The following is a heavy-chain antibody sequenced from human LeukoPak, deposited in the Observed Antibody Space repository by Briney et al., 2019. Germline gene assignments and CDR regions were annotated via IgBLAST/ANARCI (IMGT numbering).Heavy chain of an antibody. J-gene: IGHJ6*03. D-gene: IGHD2-21*02. CDR2: IYTSGST. CDR1: GGSISTYY. CDR3: ARDLRRRVTAIGYGPREYYYYMDV. Sequence: SETLSLTCTVSGGSISTYYWSWIWQPAGKGLEWVGRIYTSGSTNYNPSLKSRVTMSIDTSKNQFSLKVTSVTAADTAVHYCARDLRRRVTAIGYGPREYYYYMDVWGKGTTVTISS. V-gene: IGHV4-4*07.